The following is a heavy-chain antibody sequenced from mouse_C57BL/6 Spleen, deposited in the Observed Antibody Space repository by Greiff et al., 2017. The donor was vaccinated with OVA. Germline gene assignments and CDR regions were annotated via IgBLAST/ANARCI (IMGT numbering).Heavy chain of an antibody. D-gene: IGHD4-1*01. Sequence: VQLQESGPELVKPGASVKISCKASGYAFSSSWMNWVKQRPGKGLEWIGRIYPGDGDTNYNGKFKGKATLTADKSSSTAYMQLSSLTSEDSAVYFCARSGNFDYWGKGTTLTVSS. V-gene: IGHV1-82*01. CDR3: ARSGNFDY. CDR2: IYPGDGDT. J-gene: IGHJ2*01. CDR1: GYAFSSSW.